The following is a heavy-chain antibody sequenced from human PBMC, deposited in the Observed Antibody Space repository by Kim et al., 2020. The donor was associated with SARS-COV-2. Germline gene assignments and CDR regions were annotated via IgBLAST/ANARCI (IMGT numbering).Heavy chain of an antibody. D-gene: IGHD2-15*01. CDR1: GYTFTAYG. V-gene: IGHV1-3*01. Sequence: ASVKVSCKASGYTFTAYGMHWVRQAPGQRLEWMGWINAGNGNTKYSQKFQGRVTIIRDTSASTAYMELSSLRTEDTAVYYCARGGLVGVPGASPGSVPFDPWGQGTLVTVSS. J-gene: IGHJ5*02. CDR2: INAGNGNT. CDR3: ARGGLVGVPGASPGSVPFDP.